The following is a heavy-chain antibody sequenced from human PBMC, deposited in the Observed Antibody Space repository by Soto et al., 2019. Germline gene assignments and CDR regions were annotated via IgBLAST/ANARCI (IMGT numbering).Heavy chain of an antibody. D-gene: IGHD3-3*01. CDR3: ARAAYDFWSGYGAPTRYYGMDV. V-gene: IGHV1-18*04. CDR2: ISVYNGNT. CDR1: GYTFTNYY. J-gene: IGHJ6*02. Sequence: ASVKVSCKAYGYTFTNYYIHWVRQAPGQGLEWMGWISVYNGNTNYAQKLQGRVTMTRDTSTSTVYMELSSLRSEDTAVYYCARAAYDFWSGYGAPTRYYGMDVWGQGTTVTVSS.